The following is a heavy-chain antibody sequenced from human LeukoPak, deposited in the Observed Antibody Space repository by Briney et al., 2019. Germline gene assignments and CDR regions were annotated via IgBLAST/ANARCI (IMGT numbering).Heavy chain of an antibody. CDR1: GGSFSGYY. CDR2: INHSGST. V-gene: IGHV4-34*01. CDR3: ARDRADDYDILTGYYWAHFDC. Sequence: SETLSLTCAVYGGSFSGYYWSWIRQPPGKGLEWIGEINHSGSTNYNPSLKSRVTISVDTSKNQFSLKLSSVTAADTAVYYCARDRADDYDILTGYYWAHFDCWGQGTLVTVSS. J-gene: IGHJ4*02. D-gene: IGHD3-9*01.